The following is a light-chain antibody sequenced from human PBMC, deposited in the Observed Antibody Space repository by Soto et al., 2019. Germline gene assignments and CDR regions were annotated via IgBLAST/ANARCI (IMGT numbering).Light chain of an antibody. Sequence: DIQMTQSPSTLSASVGDTVTVTCRASQRINIYLNWYRQKPGKAPELLIYSASNLQSGVPSRFSGSGSGTDFTLTISGLKPEDFATYYCQQSFSTPTFGQGTRLEIK. V-gene: IGKV1-39*01. CDR3: QQSFSTPT. CDR2: SAS. J-gene: IGKJ5*01. CDR1: QRINIY.